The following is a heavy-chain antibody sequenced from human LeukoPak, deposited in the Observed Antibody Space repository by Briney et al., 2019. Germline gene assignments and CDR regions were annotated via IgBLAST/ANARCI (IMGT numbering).Heavy chain of an antibody. Sequence: GGSLRLSCAASGFTFSSYAMHWVRQAPGKGLEWVAVISYDGSNKYYADSVKGRFTISRDNSKNTLYLQMNSLRAEDTAVYYCARVLRGWSTDLDYWGQGTLVTVSS. D-gene: IGHD6-19*01. V-gene: IGHV3-30*04. CDR2: ISYDGSNK. CDR1: GFTFSSYA. J-gene: IGHJ4*02. CDR3: ARVLRGWSTDLDY.